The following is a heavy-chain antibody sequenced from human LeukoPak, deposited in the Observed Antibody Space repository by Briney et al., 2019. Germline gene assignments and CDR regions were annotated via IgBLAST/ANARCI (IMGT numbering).Heavy chain of an antibody. CDR3: ARDLAVAGTCDY. D-gene: IGHD6-19*01. Sequence: GGSLRLSCAASGFTFSSYAMSWVRQAPGKGLEWVSAITGSGGSTYYADSVKGRFTISRDNAKNSLYLQMNSLRAEDTAVYYCARDLAVAGTCDYWGQGTLVTVSS. J-gene: IGHJ4*02. CDR2: ITGSGGST. CDR1: GFTFSSYA. V-gene: IGHV3-23*01.